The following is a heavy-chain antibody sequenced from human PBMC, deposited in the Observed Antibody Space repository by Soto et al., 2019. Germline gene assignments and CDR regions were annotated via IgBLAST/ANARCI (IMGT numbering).Heavy chain of an antibody. Sequence: ATLSLTCTVSGGSVSSGSYYWRWIRQPPGKGLEWIGYIYYSGSTNYNPSLKSRVTISVDTSKNQFSLKLSSVTAADTAVYYCARESPYYDILTGYYNYYYYYGMDVWGQGTTVTVSS. CDR1: GGSVSSGSYY. V-gene: IGHV4-61*01. CDR3: ARESPYYDILTGYYNYYYYYGMDV. J-gene: IGHJ6*02. CDR2: IYYSGST. D-gene: IGHD3-9*01.